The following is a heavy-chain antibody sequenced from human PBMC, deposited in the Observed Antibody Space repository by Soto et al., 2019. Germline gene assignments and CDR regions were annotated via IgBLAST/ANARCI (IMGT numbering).Heavy chain of an antibody. J-gene: IGHJ6*02. V-gene: IGHV3-7*01. CDR3: VRDWSTFWGMDV. Sequence: GGSLRLSCAASGFTFSTYWMNWVRQAPGKGLEWVANIKQDGSEKYYVDSVKGRFTISRDNAKDSLFLQMNNLRAEDTAVYYCVRDWSTFWGMDVWGQGTTVTVSS. CDR2: IKQDGSEK. CDR1: GFTFSTYW.